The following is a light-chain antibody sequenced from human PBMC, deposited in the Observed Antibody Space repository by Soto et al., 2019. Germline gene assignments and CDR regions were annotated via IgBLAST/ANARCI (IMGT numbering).Light chain of an antibody. V-gene: IGKV3-15*01. CDR2: GVS. CDR3: HQYDNWPPWT. CDR1: QSVNSN. Sequence: EIVMTQSPATLSVSPGERATLSCRASQSVNSNLAWYQQKPGQAPRLLIYGVSTRATGIPARFSGGGSGREFTLTISSLQSEDFAVYYCHQYDNWPPWTFGQGTKVEIK. J-gene: IGKJ1*01.